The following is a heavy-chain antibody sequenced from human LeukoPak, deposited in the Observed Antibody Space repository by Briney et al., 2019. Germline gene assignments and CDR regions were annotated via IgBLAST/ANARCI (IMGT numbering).Heavy chain of an antibody. CDR2: ISSSSSYI. V-gene: IGHV3-21*01. Sequence: GGSLRLSCAASGFTFSSYSMNWVRQAPGKGLEWVSSISSSSSYIYYADSVKGRFTISRDNAKNSLYLQMNSLRAEDTAVYYCARADYDYVWGSYRQYYFDYWGQGTLVTVSS. D-gene: IGHD3-16*02. CDR1: GFTFSSYS. J-gene: IGHJ4*02. CDR3: ARADYDYVWGSYRQYYFDY.